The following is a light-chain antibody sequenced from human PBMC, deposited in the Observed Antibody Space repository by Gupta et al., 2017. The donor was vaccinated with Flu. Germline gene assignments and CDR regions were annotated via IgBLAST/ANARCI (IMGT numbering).Light chain of an antibody. CDR2: DAS. J-gene: IGKJ1*01. Sequence: GERATLSCRASRSVDMYLSSYQQKPGQAPRLLIYDASRRATGIPARFSGSGSGADFTLTISSLEPEDFAVYYCHQRYTWPRTFGQGTKVEVK. CDR1: RSVDMY. CDR3: HQRYTWPRT. V-gene: IGKV3-11*01.